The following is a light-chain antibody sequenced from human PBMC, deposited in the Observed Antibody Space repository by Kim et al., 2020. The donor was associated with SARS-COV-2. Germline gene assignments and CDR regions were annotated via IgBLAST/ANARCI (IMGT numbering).Light chain of an antibody. Sequence: SPGDRAPLSCRARPSVSSNYLAWYQRKPGQAPRLLIYGASNRATDIPDRFSGSGSGTDFILTISSLGPEDFAVYYCHQYAASPRTFGQGTKVDIK. CDR2: GAS. V-gene: IGKV3-20*01. J-gene: IGKJ1*01. CDR1: PSVSSNY. CDR3: HQYAASPRT.